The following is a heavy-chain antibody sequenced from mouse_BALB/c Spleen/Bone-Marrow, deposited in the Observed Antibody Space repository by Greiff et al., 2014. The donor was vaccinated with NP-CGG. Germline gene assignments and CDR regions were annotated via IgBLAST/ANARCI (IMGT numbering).Heavy chain of an antibody. V-gene: IGHV3-5*02. CDR2: IYYSGTI. CDR3: ARYLGAYFDY. D-gene: IGHD1-1*01. J-gene: IGHJ2*01. Sequence: EKKKEWIGYIYYSGTITYNPSLTSRTTITRDTSKNQFFLGMNSLTAEDTATYYCARYLGAYFDYWGQGTTLTVSS.